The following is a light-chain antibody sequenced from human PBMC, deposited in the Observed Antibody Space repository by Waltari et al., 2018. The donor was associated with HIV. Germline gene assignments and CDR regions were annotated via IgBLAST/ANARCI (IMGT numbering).Light chain of an antibody. V-gene: IGLV3-1*01. CDR1: KLDDKY. J-gene: IGLJ2*01. Sequence: SYELTQPPSVSVSPGQTASITCSGDKLDDKYAYWYQQKPGQSPVLIIYQDTKRPSGIHERFSGSNSGNTATLTISGTQAMDEADYYCQAWDTRNVVFGGGTKLTVL. CDR2: QDT. CDR3: QAWDTRNVV.